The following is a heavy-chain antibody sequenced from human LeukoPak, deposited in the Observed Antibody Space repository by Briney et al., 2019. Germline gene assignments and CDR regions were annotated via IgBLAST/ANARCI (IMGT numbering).Heavy chain of an antibody. D-gene: IGHD3-10*01. V-gene: IGHV4-59*01. Sequence: SETLSLTCTVSGGSISSYYWSWIRQPPGKGLEWIGYIYHSGSTNYNPSLKSRVTISVDTSKNQFSLKLSSVTAADTAVYYCARDMVRGVIGNYYYYGMDVWGQGTTVTVSS. CDR3: ARDMVRGVIGNYYYYGMDV. CDR2: IYHSGST. CDR1: GGSISSYY. J-gene: IGHJ6*02.